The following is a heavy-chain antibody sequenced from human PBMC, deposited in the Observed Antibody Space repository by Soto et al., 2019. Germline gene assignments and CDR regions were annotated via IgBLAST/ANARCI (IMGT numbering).Heavy chain of an antibody. CDR1: GFTFSSYA. V-gene: IGHV3-23*01. J-gene: IGHJ4*02. Sequence: EVQLLESGGGLVQPGGSLRLSCAASGFTFSSYAMSWVRQAPGKGLEWVSAISGSGGSTYYADSVKGLFTISRDNSKNTLYLQMNSLRAEDTAVYYCAKDKPYSSSWYYFDYWGQGTLVTVAS. D-gene: IGHD6-13*01. CDR3: AKDKPYSSSWYYFDY. CDR2: ISGSGGST.